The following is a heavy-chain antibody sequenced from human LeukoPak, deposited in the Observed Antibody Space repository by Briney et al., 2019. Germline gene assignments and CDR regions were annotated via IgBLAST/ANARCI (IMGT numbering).Heavy chain of an antibody. Sequence: SETLSLTCTVSGGSISSGDYYWSWIPQPPGKGLEWIGYIYYSGSTYYNPSLKSRVTISVDTSKNQFSLKLSSVTAADTAVYYCARGRGTAMVTSWFDPWGQGTLVTVSS. CDR2: IYYSGST. CDR3: ARGRGTAMVTSWFDP. V-gene: IGHV4-30-4*01. CDR1: GGSISSGDYY. D-gene: IGHD5-18*01. J-gene: IGHJ5*02.